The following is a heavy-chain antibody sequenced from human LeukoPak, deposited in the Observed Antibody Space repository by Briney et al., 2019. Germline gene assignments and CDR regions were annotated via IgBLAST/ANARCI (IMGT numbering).Heavy chain of an antibody. CDR1: GYTFTSYA. CDR2: INAGNGNT. V-gene: IGHV1-3*01. J-gene: IGHJ4*02. D-gene: IGHD3-9*01. CDR3: ARDSSYYDILTGDKHFDY. Sequence: ASVKVSCKASGYTFTSYAMHWVRQAPGQRLEWMGWINAGNGNTKYSQKFQGRVTITRDTSASTAYMELSSLRSEDTAVYYCARDSSYYDILTGDKHFDYWGQGTLVTVSS.